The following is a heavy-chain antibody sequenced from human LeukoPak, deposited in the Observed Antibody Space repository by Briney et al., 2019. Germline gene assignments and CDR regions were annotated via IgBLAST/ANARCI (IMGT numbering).Heavy chain of an antibody. J-gene: IGHJ4*02. Sequence: PGGSLRLSCAASGFTFSSYAMHWVRQAPGKGLEWVAVISYDGSNKYYADSVKGRFTISRDNAKNSLYLQINSLRAEDTAVYYCARVACSGDSCYMDYWGQGTLVTVSS. D-gene: IGHD2-15*01. V-gene: IGHV3-30-3*01. CDR1: GFTFSSYA. CDR2: ISYDGSNK. CDR3: ARVACSGDSCYMDY.